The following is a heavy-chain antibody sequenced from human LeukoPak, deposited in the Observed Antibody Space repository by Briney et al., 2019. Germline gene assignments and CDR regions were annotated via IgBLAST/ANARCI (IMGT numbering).Heavy chain of an antibody. CDR1: GYTFSDYY. J-gene: IGHJ4*02. Sequence: ASVKVSCKASGYTFSDYYIHWVRQAPRQGLEWMGWISPKSGGTNYAQNFQGRVTMTRDTSINTAYMELSRLRPDDTAVYYCARHNYDFDFDSWGQGALVTVSS. CDR2: ISPKSGGT. V-gene: IGHV1-2*02. CDR3: ARHNYDFDFDS. D-gene: IGHD3-3*01.